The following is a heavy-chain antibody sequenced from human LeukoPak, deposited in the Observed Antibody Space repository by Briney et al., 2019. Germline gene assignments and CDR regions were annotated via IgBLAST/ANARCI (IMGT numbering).Heavy chain of an antibody. CDR1: GYTFTSYD. CDR3: ARPRSSGWGGAFDI. CDR2: MNPNSGGT. D-gene: IGHD3-22*01. Sequence: ASVKVSCKASGYTFTSYDINWVRQATGQGLEWMGWMNPNSGGTNYAQKFQGRVTMTRDTSISTAYMELSRLRSDDTAVYYCARPRSSGWGGAFDIWGQGTMVTVSS. J-gene: IGHJ3*02. V-gene: IGHV1-2*02.